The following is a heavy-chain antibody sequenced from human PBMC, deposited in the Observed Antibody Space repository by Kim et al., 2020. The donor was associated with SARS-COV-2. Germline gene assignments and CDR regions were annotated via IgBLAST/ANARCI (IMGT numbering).Heavy chain of an antibody. V-gene: IGHV4-39*01. D-gene: IGHD6-13*01. CDR1: GGSISSSSYY. CDR2: IYYSGST. Sequence: SETLSLTCTVSGGSISSSSYYWGWIRQPPGKGLEWIGSIYYSGSTYYNPSLKSRVTISVDTSKNQFSLKLSSVTAADTAVYYCAGEAAAGKYCYYYGMDVGGRGTAVPV. CDR3: AGEAAAGKYCYYYGMDV. J-gene: IGHJ6*02.